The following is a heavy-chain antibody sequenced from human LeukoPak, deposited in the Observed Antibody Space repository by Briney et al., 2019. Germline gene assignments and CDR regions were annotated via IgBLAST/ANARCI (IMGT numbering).Heavy chain of an antibody. CDR2: ISGSGGST. J-gene: IGHJ1*01. CDR1: GFTFSSYA. Sequence: PGGSLRLSCAASGFTFSSYAMSWVRQAPGKGLEWLSSISGSGGSTYYADSVKGRFTISRDNSKNTLYLQMNSLRAEDTAVYYCAKNNRVYPSHYFQHWGQGTLVTVSS. V-gene: IGHV3-23*01. CDR3: AKNNRVYPSHYFQH. D-gene: IGHD1-14*01.